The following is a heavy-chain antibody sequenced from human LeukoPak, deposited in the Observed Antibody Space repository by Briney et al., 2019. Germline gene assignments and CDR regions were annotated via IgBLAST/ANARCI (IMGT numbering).Heavy chain of an antibody. J-gene: IGHJ3*02. D-gene: IGHD4-17*01. CDR3: AKPTTVTTVLDAFDI. V-gene: IGHV3-23*01. CDR1: GFTFSSYA. Sequence: GGSLRLSCAASGFTFSSYAMGWVCQAPGKGLEWVSAISGSGGSTYYADSVKGRFTISRDNSKNTLYLQMNSLRAEDTAVYYCAKPTTVTTVLDAFDIWGQGTMVTVSS. CDR2: ISGSGGST.